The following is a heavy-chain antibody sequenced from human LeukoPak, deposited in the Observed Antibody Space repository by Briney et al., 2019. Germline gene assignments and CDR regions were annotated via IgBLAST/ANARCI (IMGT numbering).Heavy chain of an antibody. D-gene: IGHD3-10*01. J-gene: IGHJ4*02. CDR3: ARGNTVRGVIHSPTFDY. CDR2: IYTSGST. Sequence: SETLSLTCTVSGDSISSGTYYWIWIRQPAGKGLEWIGRIYTSGSTNYNPSLKSRVTISVDTSKNQFSLKLSSVTAADTAVYYCARGNTVRGVIHSPTFDYWGQGTLVTVSS. CDR1: GDSISSGTYY. V-gene: IGHV4-61*02.